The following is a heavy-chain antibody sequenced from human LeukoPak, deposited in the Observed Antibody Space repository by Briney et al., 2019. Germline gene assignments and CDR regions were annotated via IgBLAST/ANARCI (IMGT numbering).Heavy chain of an antibody. J-gene: IGHJ4*02. Sequence: GGSLRLSCAASGFTFSNYGMHWVRQAPGKGLEWAAFIRFDESRTFYGDSVKGRFIISRDNSENTLFLHMHSLRPEDTAVYYCAKALVLTVAGTYYVDHWGQGTLVTVSS. CDR3: AKALVLTVAGTYYVDH. CDR1: GFTFSNYG. CDR2: IRFDESRT. D-gene: IGHD6-19*01. V-gene: IGHV3-30*02.